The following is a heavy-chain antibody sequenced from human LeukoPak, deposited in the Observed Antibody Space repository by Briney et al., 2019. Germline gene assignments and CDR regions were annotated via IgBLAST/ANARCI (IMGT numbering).Heavy chain of an antibody. J-gene: IGHJ5*02. CDR2: INHSGRT. Sequence: SETLSLTCAVYGESFSAYYWSWIRQPPGKGLEWIGEINHSGRTIYNPSLTSRVTISVDTSKNQFSLKLNSVTAADTAVYYCARIYSSSWFLNWFDPWGQGTLVTVSS. CDR3: ARIYSSSWFLNWFDP. D-gene: IGHD6-13*01. CDR1: GESFSAYY. V-gene: IGHV4-34*01.